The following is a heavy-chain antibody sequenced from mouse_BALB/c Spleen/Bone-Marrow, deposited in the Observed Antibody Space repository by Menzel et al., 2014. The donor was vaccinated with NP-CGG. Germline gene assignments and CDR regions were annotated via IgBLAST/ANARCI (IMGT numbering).Heavy chain of an antibody. CDR3: SRGRRDALDY. V-gene: IGHV1S81*02. CDR1: GYTFTSYY. J-gene: IGHJ4*01. CDR2: INPSNGGT. Sequence: LQESGAELVKPGASVKLSCKASGYTFTSYYMYWVKQRPGQGLEWFGGINPSNGGTNFNEKFKNKATLTVDKSSSTAYMQLSSLTSEDSAVYYCSRGRRDALDYWGQGTSVTVSS.